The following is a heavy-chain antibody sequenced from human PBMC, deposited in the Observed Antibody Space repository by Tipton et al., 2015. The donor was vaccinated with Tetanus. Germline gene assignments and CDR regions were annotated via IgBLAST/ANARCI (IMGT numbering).Heavy chain of an antibody. Sequence: SLRLSCTASGFTFSDYYMSWIRQAPGKGLEWVSVIHTGGNTYYADSVKGRFTVSRDNTKSSLFLQMNSLRARDTAVYYCASGSTLDFWGQGTLVTVSS. CDR1: GFTFSDYY. CDR3: ASGSTLDF. J-gene: IGHJ4*02. CDR2: IHTGGNT. D-gene: IGHD6-25*01. V-gene: IGHV3-69-1*02.